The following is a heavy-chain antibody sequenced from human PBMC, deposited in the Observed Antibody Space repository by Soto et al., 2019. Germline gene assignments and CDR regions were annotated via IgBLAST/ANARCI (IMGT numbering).Heavy chain of an antibody. CDR1: GFTFSSYA. Sequence: QVQLVESGGGVVQPGRSLRLSCAASGFTFSSYAMHWVRQAPGKGLEWVAVISYDGSNKYYADSVKGRFTISRDNSKNTLYLQMNSLRAVDTAVYYCARPAGYMVGEYFQHWGQGTLVTVSS. CDR3: ARPAGYMVGEYFQH. J-gene: IGHJ1*01. V-gene: IGHV3-30-3*01. D-gene: IGHD6-13*01. CDR2: ISYDGSNK.